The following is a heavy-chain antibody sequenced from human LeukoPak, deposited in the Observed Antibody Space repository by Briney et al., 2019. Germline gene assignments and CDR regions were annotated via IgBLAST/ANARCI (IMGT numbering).Heavy chain of an antibody. CDR3: ADLGTSD. Sequence: GGSLRLSCAVSGFRFSSQWMTWVRQAPGTGLEWVATINSDGSAKYHVDSVKGRFTVSRDNAKNLVYLQMSILRAEDTAVYYCADLGTSDCGQGTLVTVSS. V-gene: IGHV3-7*01. J-gene: IGHJ4*02. D-gene: IGHD1-7*01. CDR1: GFRFSSQW. CDR2: INSDGSAK.